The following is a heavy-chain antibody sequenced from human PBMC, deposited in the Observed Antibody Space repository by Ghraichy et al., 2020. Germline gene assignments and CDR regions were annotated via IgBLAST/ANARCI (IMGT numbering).Heavy chain of an antibody. D-gene: IGHD1-26*01. CDR1: GFTFSSYT. Sequence: GSLRLSCSASGFTFSSYTMDWVRQSPGKGLEFVSAITSDGGSAFYADSVKGRFTISRDNSKSTLFLQMNSLRAEDTAVFYCVKTVGATFYYYMDVWGKGTTVTVSS. CDR2: ITSDGGSA. CDR3: VKTVGATFYYYMDV. J-gene: IGHJ6*03. V-gene: IGHV3-64D*09.